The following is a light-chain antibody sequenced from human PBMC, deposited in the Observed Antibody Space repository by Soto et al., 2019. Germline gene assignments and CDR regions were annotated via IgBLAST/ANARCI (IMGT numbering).Light chain of an antibody. J-gene: IGLJ2*01. V-gene: IGLV2-8*01. CDR2: EVS. CDR3: SSYVTGNSVI. CDR1: SRDVGGHDY. Sequence: QSALTQPPSASGSPGQSVTISCTGTSRDVGGHDYVSWYQQHPGQAPKLIIYEVSKRPSGVPDRFSGSKSGNTASLTVSGLQAEDEADYYCSSYVTGNSVIFGGGTKVTVL.